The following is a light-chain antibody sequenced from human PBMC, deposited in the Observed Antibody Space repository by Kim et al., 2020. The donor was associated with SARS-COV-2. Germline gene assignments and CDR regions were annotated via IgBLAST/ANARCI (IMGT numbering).Light chain of an antibody. V-gene: IGLV3-1*01. CDR2: QDS. CDR1: KLGDKY. CDR3: QAWDSSTYV. J-gene: IGLJ1*01. Sequence: VSPGQTASITCSGEKLGDKYACWYQQKPGQSPVLVIYQDSKRPSGIPERFSGSNSGNTATLTISGTQAMDEADYYCQAWDSSTYVFGTGTKVTVL.